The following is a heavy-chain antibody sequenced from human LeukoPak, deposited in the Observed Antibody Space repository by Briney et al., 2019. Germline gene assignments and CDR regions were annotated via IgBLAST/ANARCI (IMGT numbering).Heavy chain of an antibody. J-gene: IGHJ6*02. CDR2: IIPIFDTA. V-gene: IGHV1-69*13. CDR1: GGTFSSYS. Sequence: ASVTVSCKASGGTFSSYSISWVRQAPGQGLEWMGGIIPIFDTADYAQKFQGRVAITADESTSTAYMELSSLRSEDTAVFYCARISLGAIWGYYYGMDVWGQGTTVTVSS. D-gene: IGHD1-26*01. CDR3: ARISLGAIWGYYYGMDV.